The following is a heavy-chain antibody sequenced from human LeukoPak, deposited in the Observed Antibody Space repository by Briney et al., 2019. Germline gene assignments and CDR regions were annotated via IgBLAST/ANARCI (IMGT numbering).Heavy chain of an antibody. CDR2: ISAYNGNT. V-gene: IGHV1-18*01. D-gene: IGHD5-12*01. J-gene: IGHJ6*02. CDR1: GYTFTSYG. CDR3: ATGYSGYDFDYYYGMDV. Sequence: GASVTVSCKASGYTFTSYGISWVRQAPGQGLEWMGWISAYNGNTNYAQKLQGRVTMTTDTSTSTAYMELRSLRSDDTAVYYCATGYSGYDFDYYYGMDVWGQGTTVTVSS.